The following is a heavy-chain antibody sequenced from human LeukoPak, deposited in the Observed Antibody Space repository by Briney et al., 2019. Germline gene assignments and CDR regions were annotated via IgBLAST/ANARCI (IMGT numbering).Heavy chain of an antibody. Sequence: SQTLSLTCTVSSGSISSGDYYWSWLRQPPGTGLEWIGYISYTGTTYYNPSLKSRVTISEDTSKNLFSLKLNSVTAADTAVYYCARLGTAPFDYWGQGTLVTVSS. J-gene: IGHJ4*02. CDR2: ISYTGTT. D-gene: IGHD2-21*02. CDR3: ARLGTAPFDY. V-gene: IGHV4-30-4*08. CDR1: SGSISSGDYY.